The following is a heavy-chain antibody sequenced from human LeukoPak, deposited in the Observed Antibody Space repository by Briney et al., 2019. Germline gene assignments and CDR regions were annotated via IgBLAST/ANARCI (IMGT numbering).Heavy chain of an antibody. D-gene: IGHD5-12*01. CDR2: IYTSGST. Sequence: PSQTLSLTCTVSGGSISSGSYYWSWIRQPAGKGLEWIGRIYTSGSTNYNPSLKSRVTISVDTSKKQFSLKLSSVTAADTAVYYCAREEATMPFYYYYYYMDVWGKGTTVTISS. CDR1: GGSISSGSYY. CDR3: AREEATMPFYYYYYYMDV. V-gene: IGHV4-61*02. J-gene: IGHJ6*03.